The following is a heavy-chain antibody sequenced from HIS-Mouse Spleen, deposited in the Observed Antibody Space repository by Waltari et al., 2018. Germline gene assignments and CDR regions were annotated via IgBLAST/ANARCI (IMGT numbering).Heavy chain of an antibody. D-gene: IGHD7-27*01. Sequence: QVQLVQSGAEVKKPGASVKVSCKASGYTFTGYYLHWVRQAPGQGVEWMGWIKPNGGGTNNAQKFQGRVSMNRDTSSSTAYMELSRLRSDDTAVYYCARLTGDAFDIWGQGTMVTVSS. J-gene: IGHJ3*02. CDR2: IKPNGGGT. CDR1: GYTFTGYY. CDR3: ARLTGDAFDI. V-gene: IGHV1-2*02.